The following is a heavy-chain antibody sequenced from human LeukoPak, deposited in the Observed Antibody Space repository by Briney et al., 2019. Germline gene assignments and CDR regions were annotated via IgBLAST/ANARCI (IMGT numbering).Heavy chain of an antibody. CDR1: GGSISSYY. CDR3: ASGYTSDWYYFDY. CDR2: IYYSGST. J-gene: IGHJ4*02. Sequence: PSETLSLTCTVSGGSISSYYWSWIRQPPGKGLEWIGYIYYSGSTNYNPSLKSRVTMSVDTSKNQFSLKLSSVTAADTAVYYCASGYTSDWYYFDYWGQGTLVTVSS. V-gene: IGHV4-59*01. D-gene: IGHD6-13*01.